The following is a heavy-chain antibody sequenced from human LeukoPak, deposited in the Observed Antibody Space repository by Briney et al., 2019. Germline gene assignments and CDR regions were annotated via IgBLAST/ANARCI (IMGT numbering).Heavy chain of an antibody. J-gene: IGHJ6*02. D-gene: IGHD6-13*01. CDR1: GFTFDDYA. CDR2: ISWNSGSI. V-gene: IGHV3-9*01. Sequence: SLRLSCAASGFTFDDYAMRWVRQAPGKGLEWVSGISWNSGSIGYADSVKGRFTISRDNAKNSLYLQMNSLRAEDTALYYCAKDTTAAQDYYYYGMDVWGQGTTDTVSS. CDR3: AKDTTAAQDYYYYGMDV.